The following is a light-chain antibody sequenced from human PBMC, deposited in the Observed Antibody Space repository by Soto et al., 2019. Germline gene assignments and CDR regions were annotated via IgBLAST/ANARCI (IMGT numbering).Light chain of an antibody. V-gene: IGKV1-39*01. CDR2: AAS. J-gene: IGKJ3*01. CDR3: QQSYSTPL. CDR1: QSISSY. Sequence: DIQMTQSPSSLSASVGDRVTITCRASQSISSYLNWYQQKPGKAPKLLIYAASSLHSEVPSRFSGSGSGTDFTITISSLQPEDFATYYCQQSYSTPLFGPGSKVYIK.